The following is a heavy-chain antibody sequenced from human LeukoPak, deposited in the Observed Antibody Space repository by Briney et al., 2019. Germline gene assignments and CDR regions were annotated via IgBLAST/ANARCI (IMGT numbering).Heavy chain of an antibody. D-gene: IGHD2-8*02. J-gene: IGHJ4*02. CDR1: GYTFTAYY. Sequence: ASVKVSCKASGYTFTAYYTHWVRQAPGQGLEWMGWIDTNTGATKYAQKFQGRVTITRDTSTGTAYMELSSLISGDTALYYCASEAFCAGGSCNVQRVASWGPGTPVTVSS. V-gene: IGHV1-2*02. CDR2: IDTNTGAT. CDR3: ASEAFCAGGSCNVQRVAS.